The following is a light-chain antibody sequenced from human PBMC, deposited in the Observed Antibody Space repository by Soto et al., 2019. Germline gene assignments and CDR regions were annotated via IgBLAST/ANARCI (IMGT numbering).Light chain of an antibody. CDR1: SSDIGGYNY. Sequence: QSALTQPASVSGSPGESITISCTGTSSDIGGYNYVSWYQQEPGKVPKLMIFDVTNRASGVSNRFSASKSGNTASLTISGLQAEDEADYYCSSYTSTSNVYVFGSGTKLTVL. J-gene: IGLJ1*01. V-gene: IGLV2-14*01. CDR3: SSYTSTSNVYV. CDR2: DVT.